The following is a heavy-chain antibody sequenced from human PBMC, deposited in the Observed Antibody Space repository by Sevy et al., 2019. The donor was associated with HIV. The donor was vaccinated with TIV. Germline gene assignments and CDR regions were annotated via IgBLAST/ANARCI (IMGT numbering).Heavy chain of an antibody. CDR2: IYSAQST. CDR1: GFTVSTKY. D-gene: IGHD4-17*01. Sequence: GGSLRLSCAASGFTVSTKYMSWVRQAPGKWLEWVSVIYSAQSTYYTDSVKGRFTISRDNSKNTLYLQMNSLRAEDTAVYYCARGKLDYGDYYYFDYWGQGTLVTVSS. CDR3: ARGKLDYGDYYYFDY. V-gene: IGHV3-53*01. J-gene: IGHJ4*02.